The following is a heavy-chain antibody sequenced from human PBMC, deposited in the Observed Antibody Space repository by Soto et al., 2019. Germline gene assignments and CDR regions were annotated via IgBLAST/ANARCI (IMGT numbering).Heavy chain of an antibody. J-gene: IGHJ6*02. V-gene: IGHV4-4*02. Sequence: KPSETLSLTCAVSGGSISSSNWWSWVRQPPGKGLEWIGEIYHSGSTNYNPSLKSRVTISVDKSKNQFSLKLSSVTAADTAVYYCARHTAMAPYYYYGMDVWGQGTTVTVSS. CDR1: GGSISSSNW. CDR2: IYHSGST. CDR3: ARHTAMAPYYYYGMDV. D-gene: IGHD5-18*01.